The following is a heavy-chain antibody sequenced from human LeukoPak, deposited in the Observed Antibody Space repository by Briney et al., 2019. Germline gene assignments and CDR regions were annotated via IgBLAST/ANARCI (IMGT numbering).Heavy chain of an antibody. CDR3: TKVSSSWAYFFDY. Sequence: GRSLRLSCAASGFTFDDYAMHWVRQGPGKGLEWVSGISWNSGSTGYADSVKGRFTISRDNAKNSLYLQMNSLRAEDTALYYCTKVSSSWAYFFDYWGQGILVTVSS. V-gene: IGHV3-9*01. D-gene: IGHD6-13*01. CDR1: GFTFDDYA. CDR2: ISWNSGST. J-gene: IGHJ4*02.